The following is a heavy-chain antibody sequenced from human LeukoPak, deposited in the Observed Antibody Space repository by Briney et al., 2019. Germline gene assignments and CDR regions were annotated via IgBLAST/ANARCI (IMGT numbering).Heavy chain of an antibody. CDR2: ISHDGNSK. CDR1: GFTFSDFG. V-gene: IGHV3-30*03. Sequence: GGSLRLSCAASGFTFSDFGMHWVRQAPGKGLESVAVISHDGNSKYSADSVKGRFTISRDNSKNTLYLQMDSLRVEDTAVYYCARVPTGSYSVDYWGQGTLVTVSS. D-gene: IGHD1-26*01. J-gene: IGHJ4*02. CDR3: ARVPTGSYSVDY.